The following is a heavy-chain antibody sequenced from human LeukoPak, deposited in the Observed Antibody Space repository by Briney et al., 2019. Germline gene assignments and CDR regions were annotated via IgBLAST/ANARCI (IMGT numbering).Heavy chain of an antibody. CDR2: IIPIFGTT. CDR1: GDTYGNYA. D-gene: IGHD1-26*01. J-gene: IGHJ4*02. Sequence: SVKVSCKASGDTYGNYALTWVRQAPGQGLEWMGGIIPIFGTTNYAEKFQGRVTITADKSTSTAYMELSSLRSEDTAVYYCAAKRPIVGATGLDYWGQGTLVTVSS. CDR3: AAKRPIVGATGLDY. V-gene: IGHV1-69*06.